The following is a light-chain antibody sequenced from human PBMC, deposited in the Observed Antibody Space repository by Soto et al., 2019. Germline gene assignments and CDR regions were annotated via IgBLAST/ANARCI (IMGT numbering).Light chain of an antibody. J-gene: IGKJ5*01. CDR3: LQDYNYFG. V-gene: IGKV3-11*01. CDR1: QSLSNNIY. Sequence: EIVLKQSPGTLSLSPGERATLSCRASQSLSNNIYLAWYQQKPGQAPRLLIYDASNRATGIPARFSGSGSGTDFTLTISSLQPEDFATYYCLQDYNYFGFGQGTRLEIK. CDR2: DAS.